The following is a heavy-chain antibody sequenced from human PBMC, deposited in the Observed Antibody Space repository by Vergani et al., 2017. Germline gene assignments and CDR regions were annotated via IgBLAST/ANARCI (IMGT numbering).Heavy chain of an antibody. J-gene: IGHJ5*02. CDR3: ARAPVILNWFDP. Sequence: QVQLVQSGAEVKKPGASVKVSCKASGYPFTSYYMHWVRQAPGQGLEGMGWISTYNGNTNYAQKRQGRVTMTTDTSTSPDYMEMRSLRSDDTAGYYCARAPVILNWFDPWGQGTLVTVSS. V-gene: IGHV1-18*04. D-gene: IGHD2-15*01. CDR2: ISTYNGNT. CDR1: GYPFTSYY.